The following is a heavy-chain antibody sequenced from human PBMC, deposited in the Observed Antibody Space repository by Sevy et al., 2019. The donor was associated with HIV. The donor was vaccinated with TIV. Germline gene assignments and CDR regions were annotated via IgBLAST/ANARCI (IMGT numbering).Heavy chain of an antibody. CDR2: ISALNGDT. V-gene: IGHV1-18*01. D-gene: IGHD2-15*01. Sequence: ASVKVSCKASGYTFTSYGITWVRQAPGQGLEWMGWISALNGDTNYAQRLQGRVTMTTDTSTSTAYMELRSLRSDDTTVYYCARAYCSGGRCYSIAYWGQGTLVTVSS. CDR3: ARAYCSGGRCYSIAY. CDR1: GYTFTSYG. J-gene: IGHJ4*02.